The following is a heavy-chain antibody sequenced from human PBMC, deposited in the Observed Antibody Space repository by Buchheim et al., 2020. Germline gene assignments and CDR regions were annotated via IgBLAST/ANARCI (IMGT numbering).Heavy chain of an antibody. Sequence: EVQLVESGGGLVQPGGSLRLSCAGSGFSFNSYEMNWVRQAPGKGLEWISYISKGGNNIYYADSVRGRFTISRDNATNSLYLQMNSLRAEDTAVYYCATEAYCGGDCFQWGQGAL. CDR2: ISKGGNNI. J-gene: IGHJ4*02. CDR3: ATEAYCGGDCFQ. D-gene: IGHD2-21*01. CDR1: GFSFNSYE. V-gene: IGHV3-48*03.